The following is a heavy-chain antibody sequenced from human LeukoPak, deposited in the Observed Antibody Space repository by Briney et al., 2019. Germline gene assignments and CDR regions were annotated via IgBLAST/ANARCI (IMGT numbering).Heavy chain of an antibody. V-gene: IGHV4-34*01. D-gene: IGHD3-10*01. J-gene: IGHJ4*02. Sequence: PSETLSLTCAVYGGSFSGYYWSWIRQPPGKGLEWIGEINHRGSTNYNPSLKSRVTISVETSKNQFSLNLSSVTAADTAVYYCARGGLVRRFDYWGQGILVTVSS. CDR3: ARGGLVRRFDY. CDR2: INHRGST. CDR1: GGSFSGYY.